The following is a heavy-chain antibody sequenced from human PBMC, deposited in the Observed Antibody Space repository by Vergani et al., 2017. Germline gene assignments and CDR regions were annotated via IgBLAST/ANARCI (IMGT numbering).Heavy chain of an antibody. V-gene: IGHV4-61*02. Sequence: QVQLQESGPGLVKPSQTLSLTCTVSGASINNDFYYWHWIRQPAGKGLEWIGRIYVSGITDYNSSLQSRVSMSVDTSKNQFSLTLTSVTAADTAVYYCARDNNQLRPRAFDLWCQGTMVTVSS. CDR1: GASINNDFYY. CDR2: IYVSGIT. CDR3: ARDNNQLRPRAFDL. D-gene: IGHD4-23*01. J-gene: IGHJ3*01.